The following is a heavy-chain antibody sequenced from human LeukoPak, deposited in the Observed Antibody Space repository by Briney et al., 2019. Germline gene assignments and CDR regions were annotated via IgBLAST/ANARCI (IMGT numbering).Heavy chain of an antibody. CDR3: ARDYDLNWFDP. CDR2: IHYSGST. J-gene: IGHJ5*02. CDR1: GDSIGNYY. Sequence: SETLSLTCTVSGDSIGNYYWSWIRQPPGKGLESIGYIHYSGSTNYNPSLKSRVTISVDTSKNQFSLKLSSVTAADTAVYYCARDYDLNWFDPWGQGTLVTVSS. D-gene: IGHD3-3*01. V-gene: IGHV4-59*01.